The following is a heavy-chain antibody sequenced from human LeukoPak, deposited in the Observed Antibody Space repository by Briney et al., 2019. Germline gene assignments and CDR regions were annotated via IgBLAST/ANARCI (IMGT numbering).Heavy chain of an antibody. CDR3: ARGHIVVVIASSGDFDY. D-gene: IGHD2-21*01. V-gene: IGHV3-21*01. J-gene: IGHJ4*02. CDR2: ISSSSYYI. CDR1: GFAFSSYS. Sequence: GGSLRLSCAASGFAFSSYSMNWVRQAPGKGLEWVSSISSSSYYIYYTDSVKGRFTISRDNSKNTLYLQMNSLRAEDTAVYYCARGHIVVVIASSGDFDYWGQGTLVTVPS.